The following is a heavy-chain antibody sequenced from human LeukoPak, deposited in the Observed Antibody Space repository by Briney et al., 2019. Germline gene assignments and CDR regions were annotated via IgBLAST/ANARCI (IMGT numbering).Heavy chain of an antibody. J-gene: IGHJ6*02. CDR3: ARDSDTYYDILTGYLGAYYGMDV. CDR1: GYIFSDYY. Sequence: ASVKVSCKASGYIFSDYYMHWVRQAPGQGLEWMGWIKPDSGGTNYEQKFQGRVIMTLDTSISTAYMELTRLTSDDTAVYYCARDSDTYYDILTGYLGAYYGMDVWGQGTTVTVSS. CDR2: IKPDSGGT. D-gene: IGHD3-9*01. V-gene: IGHV1-2*02.